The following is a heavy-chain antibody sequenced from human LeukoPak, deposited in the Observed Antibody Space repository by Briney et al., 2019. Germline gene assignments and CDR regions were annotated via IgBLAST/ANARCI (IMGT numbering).Heavy chain of an antibody. J-gene: IGHJ4*02. Sequence: SSETLSLTCTVSGGSISSYYWSWIRQPPGKGLEWIGYIYDSGSTNYNPSLKSRVTISVDTSKNQFSLKLTSVTAADTAVYYCAREYSAFDYWGQGTLVTVSS. D-gene: IGHD5-12*01. CDR3: AREYSAFDY. V-gene: IGHV4-59*01. CDR2: IYDSGST. CDR1: GGSISSYY.